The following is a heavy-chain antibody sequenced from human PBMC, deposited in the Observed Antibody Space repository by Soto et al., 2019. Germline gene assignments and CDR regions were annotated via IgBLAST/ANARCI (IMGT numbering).Heavy chain of an antibody. D-gene: IGHD2-21*02. CDR3: ASHGAYCGGDCYSQYFQH. Sequence: KTSETLSLTCTVSGGSVSSGSYYWSWIRQPPGKGLEWIGYIYYSGSTNYNPSLKSRVTISVDTSKNQFSLKLSSVTAADTAVYYCASHGAYCGGDCYSQYFQHWGQGTLVTV. V-gene: IGHV4-61*01. J-gene: IGHJ1*01. CDR2: IYYSGST. CDR1: GGSVSSGSYY.